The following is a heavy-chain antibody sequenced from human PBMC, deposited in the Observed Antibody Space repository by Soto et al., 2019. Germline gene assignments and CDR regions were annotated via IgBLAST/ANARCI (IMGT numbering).Heavy chain of an antibody. J-gene: IGHJ3*02. CDR1: GYTFTSYY. CDR3: ARDQREEYSGYGTDAFDI. Sequence: ASVKVSCKASGYTFTSYYMHWVRQAPGQGLEWMGIINPSGGSTSYAQKFQGRVTMTRDTSTSTVYMELSSLRSEDTAVYYCARDQREEYSGYGTDAFDIWGQVTMVTVS. CDR2: INPSGGST. V-gene: IGHV1-46*03. D-gene: IGHD5-12*01.